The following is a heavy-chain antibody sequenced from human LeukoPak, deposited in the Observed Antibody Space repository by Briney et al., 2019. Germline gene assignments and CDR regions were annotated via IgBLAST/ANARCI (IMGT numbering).Heavy chain of an antibody. CDR2: MRYDESNE. Sequence: GGSLRLSCAASGFTFSNYGMHWVRQAPGEGLEWMAFMRYDESNEYYADSLKGRFTISRDNSKNTLYLQMNSLRAEDTAVYYCAKESTAYSSGWDPALDYWGQGTLVTVSA. CDR1: GFTFSNYG. CDR3: AKESTAYSSGWDPALDY. J-gene: IGHJ4*02. D-gene: IGHD6-19*01. V-gene: IGHV3-30*02.